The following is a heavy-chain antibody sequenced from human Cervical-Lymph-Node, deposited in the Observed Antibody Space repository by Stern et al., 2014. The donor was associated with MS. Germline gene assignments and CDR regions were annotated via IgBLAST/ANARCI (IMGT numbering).Heavy chain of an antibody. J-gene: IGHJ6*02. CDR2: ISTSSSYI. Sequence: VQLVESGGGLVKPGGSLRLSCAASGFTFSSYSMNWVRQAPGKGLEWVSSISTSSSYISYADSVKGLFTISRDNAKNSLYLQMNSLRAEDTAVYYCARDRLNDFWSNYVPGEYYYYYGMDVWGQGTTVTVSS. CDR3: ARDRLNDFWSNYVPGEYYYYYGMDV. V-gene: IGHV3-21*01. CDR1: GFTFSSYS. D-gene: IGHD3-3*01.